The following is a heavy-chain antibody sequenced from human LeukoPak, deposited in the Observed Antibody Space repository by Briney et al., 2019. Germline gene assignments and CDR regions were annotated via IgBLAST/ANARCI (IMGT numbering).Heavy chain of an antibody. CDR2: INSDGSST. J-gene: IGHJ4*02. D-gene: IGHD2-2*01. V-gene: IGHV3-74*01. CDR1: GFTFSSYW. CDR3: ARGPPSVVPAATFDY. Sequence: VGSLRHSCAATGFTFSSYWMHWVRQAPWRGLVWVPRINSDGSSTSYAVSVKGRFTISRDNAKNTLYLQMNSLRAEDTAVYYCARGPPSVVPAATFDYWGQGTLVTVSS.